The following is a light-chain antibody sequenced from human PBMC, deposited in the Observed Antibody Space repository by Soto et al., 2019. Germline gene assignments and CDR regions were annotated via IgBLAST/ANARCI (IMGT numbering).Light chain of an antibody. CDR1: QSVSSTH. CDR3: QHHSYSPEWT. CDR2: GAT. J-gene: IGKJ1*01. V-gene: IGKV3-20*01. Sequence: EIVVTQSPGTLSLSPGERATLSCRASQSVSSTHVAWYQQKRGQTPRLLIYGATSRATGIPDRFSGSGAGTDFTLPISSLEPEDFAVYYCQHHSYSPEWTFGQGTKVEIK.